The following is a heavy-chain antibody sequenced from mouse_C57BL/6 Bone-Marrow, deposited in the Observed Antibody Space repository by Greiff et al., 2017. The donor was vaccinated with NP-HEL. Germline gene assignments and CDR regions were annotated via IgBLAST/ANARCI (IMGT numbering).Heavy chain of an antibody. Sequence: VQLQQSGPELVKPGASVKIPCKASGYTFTDYNMDWVKQSHGKSLEWIGDINPNNGGTIYNQKFKGKATLTVDKSSSTAYMELRSLTSEDTAVYYCPRSGMVTNWYFDVWGTGTTVTVSS. CDR1: GYTFTDYN. CDR2: INPNNGGT. J-gene: IGHJ1*03. CDR3: PRSGMVTNWYFDV. D-gene: IGHD2-2*01. V-gene: IGHV1-18*01.